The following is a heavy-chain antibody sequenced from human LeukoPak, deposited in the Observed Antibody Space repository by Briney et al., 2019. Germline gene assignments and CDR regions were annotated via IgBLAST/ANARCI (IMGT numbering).Heavy chain of an antibody. D-gene: IGHD3-22*01. J-gene: IGHJ4*02. CDR3: VRNGYYSVDY. CDR2: IYHSGST. CDR1: GGSISSGGYY. V-gene: IGHV4-30-2*01. Sequence: SETLSLTCTVSGGSISSGGYYWSWIRQPPGKGLEWIGYIYHSGSTYYNPSLKSRVTVSVGPSRSQFSLKLTSVTAADTAVYYCVRNGYYSVDYWGQGTLVTVSS.